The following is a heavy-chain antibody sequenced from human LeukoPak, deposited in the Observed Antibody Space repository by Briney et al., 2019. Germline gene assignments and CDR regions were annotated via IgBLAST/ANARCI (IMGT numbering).Heavy chain of an antibody. J-gene: IGHJ4*02. V-gene: IGHV1-2*02. CDR1: GYTFTGNY. Sequence: ASVKVSCKASGYTFTGNYMHWVRQAPGQGLEWMGWINPNSGGTNYAQKFQGRVTMARDTSISTAYMELSRLRSDDTAEYYCARSVISSGWYEIDFWGQGTLVTVSS. CDR3: ARSVISSGWYEIDF. CDR2: INPNSGGT. D-gene: IGHD6-19*01.